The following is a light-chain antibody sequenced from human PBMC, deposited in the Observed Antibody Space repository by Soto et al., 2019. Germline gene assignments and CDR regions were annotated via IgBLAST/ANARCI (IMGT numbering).Light chain of an antibody. CDR1: QNIGIY. CDR2: GAS. V-gene: IGKV1-39*01. CDR3: QHSYANPRT. Sequence: DVQLTQSPSSLSASVVYIFTITCXASQNIGIYLNWYHQKAGKAPKLLVFGASTLQSGVPPRFSGSGSGTEFTLSIGSLQPEDFATYYCQHSYANPRTFGQGTKVDIK. J-gene: IGKJ1*01.